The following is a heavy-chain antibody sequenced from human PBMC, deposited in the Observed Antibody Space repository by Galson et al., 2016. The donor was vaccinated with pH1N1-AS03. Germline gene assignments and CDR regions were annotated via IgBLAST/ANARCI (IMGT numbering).Heavy chain of an antibody. J-gene: IGHJ4*02. CDR1: GFTFRNYW. CDR3: VRDYWGLDY. V-gene: IGHV3-74*03. CDR2: INSDGTSS. Sequence: GSLRLSCAASGFTFRNYWMYWVRQAPGKGLVWVSQINSDGTSSTYADSVKGRFTISRDNAKNTVYLQMNSLRAEDTAVYYCVRDYWGLDYWGQGTLVTVSS. D-gene: IGHD7-27*01.